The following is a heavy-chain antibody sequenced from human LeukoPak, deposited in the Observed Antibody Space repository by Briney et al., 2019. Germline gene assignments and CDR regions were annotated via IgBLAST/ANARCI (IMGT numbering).Heavy chain of an antibody. CDR2: ISYDGSNK. CDR1: GFTFSTYE. Sequence: QTGGSLRLSCAASGFTFSTYEMNWVRQAPGKGLEWVAVISYDGSNKYYADSVKGRFTISRDNSKNTLYLQMNSLRAEDTAVYYCAKDFDPYAIDAFDIWGQGTMVTVSS. J-gene: IGHJ3*02. CDR3: AKDFDPYAIDAFDI. D-gene: IGHD3-9*01. V-gene: IGHV3-30*18.